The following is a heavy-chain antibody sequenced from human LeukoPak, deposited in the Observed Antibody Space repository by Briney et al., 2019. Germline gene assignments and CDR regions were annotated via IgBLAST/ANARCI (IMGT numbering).Heavy chain of an antibody. CDR1: GYTFTGYY. D-gene: IGHD5-18*01. V-gene: IGHV1-2*02. J-gene: IGHJ3*01. CDR2: INPNSGGT. CDR3: AGGKGYTYGPTVF. Sequence: ASVKVSCKASGYTFTGYYMHWVRQAPGRGLEWMGWINPNSGGTNYAQKFQGRVTMTRDTSISTGYMELSRLTSDDTAVYYCAGGKGYTYGPTVFWGQGTMVTVSS.